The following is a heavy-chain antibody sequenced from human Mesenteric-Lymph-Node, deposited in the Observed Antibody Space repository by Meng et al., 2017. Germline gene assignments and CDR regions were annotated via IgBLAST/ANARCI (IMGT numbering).Heavy chain of an antibody. CDR2: IIPIFGTA. CDR1: GGTFSSYA. Sequence: KGSCKASGGTFSSYAISWVRQAPGQGLEWMGGIIPIFGTANYAQKFQGRVTITADESTSTAYMELSSLRSEDTAVYYCARSYSSGWYMYHDYWGQGTLVTVSS. V-gene: IGHV1-69*01. CDR3: ARSYSSGWYMYHDY. J-gene: IGHJ4*02. D-gene: IGHD6-19*01.